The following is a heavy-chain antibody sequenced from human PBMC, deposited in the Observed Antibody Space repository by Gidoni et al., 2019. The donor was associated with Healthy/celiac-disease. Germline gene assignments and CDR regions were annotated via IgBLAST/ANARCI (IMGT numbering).Heavy chain of an antibody. Sequence: EVQLVDSGVGLVKPGVSLILSCAASGFTFSSYSMTWVLKAPGKGLEWVASSSSSSSYIYDADSVKGRFNISRDNAKKSLYLQMNSLRAEDTAVYYCARVLGSCDYWGQGTLVTVSS. J-gene: IGHJ4*02. CDR2: SSSSSSYI. CDR3: ARVLGSCDY. CDR1: GFTFSSYS. V-gene: IGHV3-21*01. D-gene: IGHD1-26*01.